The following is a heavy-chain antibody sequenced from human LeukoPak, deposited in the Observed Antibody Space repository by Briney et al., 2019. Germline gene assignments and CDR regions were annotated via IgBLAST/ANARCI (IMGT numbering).Heavy chain of an antibody. CDR1: GFTLTSFA. J-gene: IGHJ4*02. D-gene: IGHD6-19*01. CDR3: AKGCGWYV. Sequence: GRSLRLSCAASGFTLTSFAMTSVRQAPGPGLGPVSVINTGGGTTDYADSLKGRFTISRDHYKDTLYLHMNSLIAEDTAVYHCAKGCGWYVWGQGTLVTVSS. CDR2: INTGGGTT. V-gene: IGHV3-23*01.